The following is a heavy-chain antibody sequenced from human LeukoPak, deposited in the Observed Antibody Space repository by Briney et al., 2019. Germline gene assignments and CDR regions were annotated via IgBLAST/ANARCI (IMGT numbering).Heavy chain of an antibody. CDR2: MNPNSGNT. CDR1: GYTFTSYD. V-gene: IGHV1-8*01. D-gene: IGHD3-9*01. Sequence: ASVKVSCKASGYTFTSYDINWVRQATGQGLEWMGWMNPNSGNTGYAQKFQGRVTMTRNTSISTAYMELSSLRSEDTAVYYCARTTYDILTGYHPLDYWGQGTLVTVSS. J-gene: IGHJ4*02. CDR3: ARTTYDILTGYHPLDY.